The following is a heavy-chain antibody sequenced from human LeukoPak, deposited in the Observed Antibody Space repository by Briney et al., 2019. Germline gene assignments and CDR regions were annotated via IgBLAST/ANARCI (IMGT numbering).Heavy chain of an antibody. V-gene: IGHV3-11*04. CDR2: ISSSGSTI. Sequence: GGSLRLSCAASGFTFSDYYRSWIRQAPGKGLEWVSYISSSGSTIYYAGSVKGRFTISRDNAKNSLYLQMNSLRAEDTAVYYCARRDSSGYYLDYWGQGTLVTVSS. CDR3: ARRDSSGYYLDY. CDR1: GFTFSDYY. D-gene: IGHD3-22*01. J-gene: IGHJ4*02.